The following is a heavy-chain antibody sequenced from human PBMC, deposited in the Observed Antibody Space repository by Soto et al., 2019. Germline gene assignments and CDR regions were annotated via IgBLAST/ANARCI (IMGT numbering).Heavy chain of an antibody. Sequence: GESLKISCTGFGYTFTTFWISWVRQMPGKGLVWMGRIDPGDTYATYSPAFQGHVTISADKATSTAYLQWSSLKASDTAMYFCARIYCTTTTCDSWFDPWGQGTLVTVSS. CDR1: GYTFTTFW. V-gene: IGHV5-10-1*01. CDR3: ARIYCTTTTCDSWFDP. CDR2: IDPGDTYA. J-gene: IGHJ5*02. D-gene: IGHD2-2*01.